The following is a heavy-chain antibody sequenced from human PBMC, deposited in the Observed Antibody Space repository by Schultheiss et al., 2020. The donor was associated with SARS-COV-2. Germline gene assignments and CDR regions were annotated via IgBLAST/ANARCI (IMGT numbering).Heavy chain of an antibody. J-gene: IGHJ6*02. V-gene: IGHV4-59*12. CDR1: GGSISSYY. Sequence: SETLSLTCTVSGGSISSYYWSWIRQPAGKGLEWIGEINHSGSTNYNPSLKSRVTISVDTSKNQFSLKLSSVTAADTAVYYCARKDYYGSGNYYYYYGMDVWGQGTTVTVSS. CDR2: INHSGST. D-gene: IGHD3-10*01. CDR3: ARKDYYGSGNYYYYYGMDV.